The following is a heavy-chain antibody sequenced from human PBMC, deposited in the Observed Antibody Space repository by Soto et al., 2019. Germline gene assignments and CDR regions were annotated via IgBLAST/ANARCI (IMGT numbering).Heavy chain of an antibody. V-gene: IGHV3-48*01. D-gene: IGHD1-7*01. CDR2: ISSSSSTI. Sequence: GGSLRLSCAASGFTFSSYSMNWVRQAPGKGLEWVSYISSSSSTIYYADSVKGRFTISRDNAKNSLYLQMNSLRAEDTAVYYCAREVELLPNAFDIWGQGTMVTVSS. CDR1: GFTFSSYS. CDR3: AREVELLPNAFDI. J-gene: IGHJ3*02.